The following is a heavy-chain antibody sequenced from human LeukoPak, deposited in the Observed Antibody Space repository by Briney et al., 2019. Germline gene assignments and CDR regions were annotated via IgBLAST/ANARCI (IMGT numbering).Heavy chain of an antibody. J-gene: IGHJ4*02. CDR1: GFTFDDYA. CDR3: AKATLRFLEWLLDY. D-gene: IGHD3-3*01. Sequence: PGGSLRLSCAASGFTFDDYAMHWVRQAPGKGLEWVSLISGDGGSTYYADSVKGRFTISRDNSKNSLYLQMNSLRTEGTAFYYCAKATLRFLEWLLDYWGQGTLVTVSS. CDR2: ISGDGGST. V-gene: IGHV3-43*02.